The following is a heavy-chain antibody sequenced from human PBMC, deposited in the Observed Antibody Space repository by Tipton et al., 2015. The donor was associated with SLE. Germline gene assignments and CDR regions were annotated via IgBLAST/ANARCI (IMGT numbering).Heavy chain of an antibody. V-gene: IGHV4-34*01. Sequence: TLSLTCAVYGGSFSGYYWSWIRQPPGKGLEWIGEINHSGSTNYNPSLESRVSMSVDRSKNQFSLKLNSVTAADTAVYYCAKNSGSYYFDDWGQGTLVTVSS. CDR2: INHSGST. CDR3: AKNSGSYYFDD. D-gene: IGHD3-10*01. CDR1: GGSFSGYY. J-gene: IGHJ4*02.